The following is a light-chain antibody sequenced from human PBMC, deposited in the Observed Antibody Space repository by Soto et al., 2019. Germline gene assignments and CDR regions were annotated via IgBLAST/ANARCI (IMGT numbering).Light chain of an antibody. CDR2: LAY. Sequence: DIVMTQSPLSLPVSPGEPASISCRSSQSLLHSSEYYYLDWYLQKPGQSPQLLIYLAYNRASGVPDRFSGSGSGSNFTLTISRVEAEDVGVYYCMQGLRTPFTFGPGTKVEIK. J-gene: IGKJ3*01. V-gene: IGKV2-28*01. CDR3: MQGLRTPFT. CDR1: QSLLHSSEYYY.